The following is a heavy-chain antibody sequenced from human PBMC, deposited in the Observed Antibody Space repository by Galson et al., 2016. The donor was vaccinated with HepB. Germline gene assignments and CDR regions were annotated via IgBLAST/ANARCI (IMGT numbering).Heavy chain of an antibody. J-gene: IGHJ4*02. Sequence: SVKVSCKASGGSFSSDGITWVRQAPGQGLEWMGGIIPIYGTPKYAQKFQGRVTITADKSTSTAYMELSSLRSEDTAVYYCAREWKLLRGPFDYWGQGTLVTVSS. CDR3: AREWKLLRGPFDY. CDR2: IIPIYGTP. CDR1: GGSFSSDG. D-gene: IGHD1-26*01. V-gene: IGHV1-69*06.